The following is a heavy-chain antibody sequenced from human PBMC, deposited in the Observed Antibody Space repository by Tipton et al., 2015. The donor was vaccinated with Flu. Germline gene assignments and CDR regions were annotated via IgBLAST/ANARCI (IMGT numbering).Heavy chain of an antibody. J-gene: IGHJ5*02. D-gene: IGHD4-11*01. CDR1: GDSISSDFY. CDR2: IHRSGST. Sequence: TLSLTCAVSGDSISSDFYWAWIRQFPGKGLEWIATIHRSGSTKYNPSLKSRVTISVDTSKNQFYLEMRSVTAADMAVYYCARRDFSNYVSDPKNWFDPWGQGILVTVSS. V-gene: IGHV4-38-2*01. CDR3: ARRDFSNYVSDPKNWFDP.